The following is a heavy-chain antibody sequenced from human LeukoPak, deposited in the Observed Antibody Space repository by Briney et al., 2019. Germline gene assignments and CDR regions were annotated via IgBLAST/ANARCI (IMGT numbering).Heavy chain of an antibody. Sequence: SETVSLTCTLSGGSLTSTRYYCGWIRQPPGKGLDWIVSIIYSGTTYSNPSLRSRITTCLDTSKNQFSLRLPSVTAADTAVYYCARHFYDSSGYRRDYYFDYWGQGILVTVSS. CDR1: GGSLTSTRYY. J-gene: IGHJ4*02. CDR3: ARHFYDSSGYRRDYYFDY. V-gene: IGHV4-39*01. CDR2: IIYSGTT. D-gene: IGHD3-22*01.